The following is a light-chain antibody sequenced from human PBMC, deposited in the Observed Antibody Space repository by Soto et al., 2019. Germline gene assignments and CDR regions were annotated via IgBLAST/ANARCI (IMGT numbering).Light chain of an antibody. J-gene: IGKJ2*01. CDR1: QSVRH. CDR2: DAF. CDR3: QQRRDRLIYT. V-gene: IGKV3-11*01. Sequence: EIVLTQSPGTLSLSPGERATLSCRASQSVRHFAWYQQKPGQAPRVLMSDAFTRASGTPRRFSGSGSGTHFTLTISSLVSEDFAVYYCQQRRDRLIYTFGQGTILEI.